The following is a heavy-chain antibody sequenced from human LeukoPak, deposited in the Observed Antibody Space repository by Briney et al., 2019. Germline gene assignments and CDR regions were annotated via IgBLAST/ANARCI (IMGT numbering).Heavy chain of an antibody. V-gene: IGHV3-23*01. CDR1: GFTFSNYA. CDR2: ISDSGGST. Sequence: GGSLRLSCAASGFTFSNYAMSWGRQAPGKGLEWVSIISDSGGSTYYADSVKGRFTISRDNSKNTLYLQMNSLRAEDTAVYYCARDYCSGGSCYSYDAFDIWGQGTMVTVSS. D-gene: IGHD2-15*01. J-gene: IGHJ3*02. CDR3: ARDYCSGGSCYSYDAFDI.